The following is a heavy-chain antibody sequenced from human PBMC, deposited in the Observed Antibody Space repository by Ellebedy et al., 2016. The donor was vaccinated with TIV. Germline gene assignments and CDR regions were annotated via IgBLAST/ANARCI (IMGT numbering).Heavy chain of an antibody. D-gene: IGHD7-27*01. CDR1: GSTFTSYW. Sequence: GESLKISCKGSGSTFTSYWIGWVCQMPGKGLEWMGVIYPGDSDTRYSPSFQGQVTISADKSISTAYLQWSTLRTSDTAMYYCARGPQLGTLDIWGQGTMVIVSS. CDR3: ARGPQLGTLDI. CDR2: IYPGDSDT. V-gene: IGHV5-51*01. J-gene: IGHJ3*02.